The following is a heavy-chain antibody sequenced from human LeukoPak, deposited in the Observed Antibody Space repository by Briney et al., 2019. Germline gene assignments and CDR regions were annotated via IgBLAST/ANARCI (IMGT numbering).Heavy chain of an antibody. D-gene: IGHD3-22*01. CDR2: IKSKTDGVTT. CDR3: TTFSMIVVVITD. CDR1: GFTFSNAW. V-gene: IGHV3-15*01. J-gene: IGHJ4*02. Sequence: GGSLRLSCVASGFTFSNAWMSWVRQAPGKGLEWVGRIKSKTDGVTTDYAAPVKGRFTITRDDSKNTLYLQVNSLKTEDTAVYYCTTFSMIVVVITDWGQGTLVTVPS.